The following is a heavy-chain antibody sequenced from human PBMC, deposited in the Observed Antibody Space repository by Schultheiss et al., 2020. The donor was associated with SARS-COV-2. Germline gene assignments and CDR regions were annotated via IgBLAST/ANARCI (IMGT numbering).Heavy chain of an antibody. Sequence: GSLRLSCAVYGGSFSGYYWSWIRQPPGKGLEWIGEINHSGSTNYNPSLKSRVTISVDTSKNQFSLKLSSVTAADTAVYYCARGWDGVPDIRGYWGQGTLVTVSS. V-gene: IGHV4-34*01. CDR2: INHSGST. D-gene: IGHD1-26*01. CDR1: GGSFSGYY. CDR3: ARGWDGVPDIRGY. J-gene: IGHJ4*02.